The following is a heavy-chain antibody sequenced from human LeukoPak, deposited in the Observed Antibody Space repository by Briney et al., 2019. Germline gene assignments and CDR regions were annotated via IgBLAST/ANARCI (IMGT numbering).Heavy chain of an antibody. CDR2: IYYSGST. CDR1: GGSISSGGYY. J-gene: IGHJ3*02. Sequence: SETLSLTCTVSGGSISSGGYYWSWIRQPPGKGLEWIGYIYYSGSTNYNPSLKSRVTISVDTSKNQFSLKLSSVTAADTAVYYCARVEYQLPFGAFDIWGQGTMVTVSP. V-gene: IGHV4-61*08. D-gene: IGHD2-2*01. CDR3: ARVEYQLPFGAFDI.